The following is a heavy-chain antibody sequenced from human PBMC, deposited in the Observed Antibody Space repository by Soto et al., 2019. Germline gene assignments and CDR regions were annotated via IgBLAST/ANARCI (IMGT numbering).Heavy chain of an antibody. CDR1: GFTFSGSA. CDR2: IRSKANSYAT. CDR3: TTFMVRGVPDY. Sequence: PGGSLRLSCAASGFTFSGSAMHWVRQASGKGLEWVGRIRSKANSYATAYAASVKGRFTISRDDSKNTAYLQMNSLKTEDTAVYYCTTFMVRGVPDYWGQGILVTVSS. V-gene: IGHV3-73*01. D-gene: IGHD3-10*01. J-gene: IGHJ4*02.